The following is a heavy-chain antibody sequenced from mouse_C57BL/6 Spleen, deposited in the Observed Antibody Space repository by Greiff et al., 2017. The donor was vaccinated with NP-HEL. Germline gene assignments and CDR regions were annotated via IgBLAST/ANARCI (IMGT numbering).Heavy chain of an antibody. CDR1: GYTFTDYE. D-gene: IGHD1-1*01. Sequence: VQLQQSGAELVRPGASVTLSCKASGYTFTDYEMHWVKQTPVHGLEWIGAIDPETGGTAYNQKFKGKAILTADKSSSTAYMELRSLTSEDSAVYYCTREDYYGSRRYFDVWGTGTTVTVSS. CDR3: TREDYYGSRRYFDV. J-gene: IGHJ1*03. V-gene: IGHV1-15*01. CDR2: IDPETGGT.